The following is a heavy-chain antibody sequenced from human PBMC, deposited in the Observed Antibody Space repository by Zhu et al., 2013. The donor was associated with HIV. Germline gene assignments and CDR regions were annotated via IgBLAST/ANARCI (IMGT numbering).Heavy chain of an antibody. CDR2: IIPIFGTA. D-gene: IGHD6-19*01. J-gene: IGHJ3*02. Sequence: QVQLVQSGAEVKKPGSSVKVSCKASGGTFSSYAISWVRQAPGQGLEWMGGIIPIFGTANYAQKFQGRVTITADESTSTAYMELSSLRSEDTAVYYCARSWGVAVAGTQHDAFDIWGQGTMVTVSS. CDR1: GGTFSSYA. V-gene: IGHV1-69*01. CDR3: ARSWGVAVAGTQHDAFDI.